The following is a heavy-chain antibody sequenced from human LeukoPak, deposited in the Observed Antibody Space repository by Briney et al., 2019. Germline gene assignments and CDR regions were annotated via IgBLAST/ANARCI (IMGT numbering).Heavy chain of an antibody. CDR3: ARDARYCTNGVCYQKFDY. CDR2: IYYNGNT. V-gene: IGHV4-31*03. CDR1: GGSISSGSYY. Sequence: SQTLSLTCTVSGGSISSGSYYWSWIRQHPGKGLEWIGYIYYNGNTYYNPSLKSRITISVDTSKNQFSLKLNSVTAADTAVYYCARDARYCTNGVCYQKFDYWGQGTLVTVSS. J-gene: IGHJ4*02. D-gene: IGHD2-8*01.